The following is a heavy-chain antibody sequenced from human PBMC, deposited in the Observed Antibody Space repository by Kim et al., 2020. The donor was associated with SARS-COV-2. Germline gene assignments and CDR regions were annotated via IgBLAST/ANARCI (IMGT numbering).Heavy chain of an antibody. CDR3: ARPKRSWPHYGMDV. V-gene: IGHV4-39*01. J-gene: IGHJ6*02. CDR2: IYYSGTT. Sequence: SETLSLTCTVSGDSISSSGDYWGWIRQPPGKGLEWIGNIYYSGTTYYNPSLKSRVTMSVDASKNQFSLKLSSVTAADTALYYCARPKRSWPHYGMDVWGQGTTVTVSS. D-gene: IGHD6-13*01. CDR1: GDSISSSGDY.